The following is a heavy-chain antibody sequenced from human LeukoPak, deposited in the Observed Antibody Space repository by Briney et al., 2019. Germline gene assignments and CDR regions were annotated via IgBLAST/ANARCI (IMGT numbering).Heavy chain of an antibody. J-gene: IGHJ4*02. CDR2: IYYSGST. CDR3: ARGLLNSDLHPFDY. CDR1: GGSISSYY. Sequence: PSETLSLTCTVSGGSISSYYWSWIRRPPGKGLEWIGYIYYSGSTNYNPSLKSRVTISVDTSKNQFSLKLSSVTAADTAVYYCARGLLNSDLHPFDYWGQGTLVTVSS. D-gene: IGHD1-26*01. V-gene: IGHV4-59*01.